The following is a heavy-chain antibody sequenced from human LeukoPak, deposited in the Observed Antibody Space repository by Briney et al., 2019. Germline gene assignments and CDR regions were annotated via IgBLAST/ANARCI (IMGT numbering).Heavy chain of an antibody. Sequence: GGTLRLSCAASGFTFGSYGMSWVRQAPGKGLEWVSAISGSGGSTYYADSVKGRFTISRDNSKNTLYLQMNSLRAEDTAVYYCAKDLGCSSTSCYFNWFDPWGQGTLVTVSS. CDR2: ISGSGGST. CDR3: AKDLGCSSTSCYFNWFDP. D-gene: IGHD2-2*01. J-gene: IGHJ5*02. CDR1: GFTFGSYG. V-gene: IGHV3-23*01.